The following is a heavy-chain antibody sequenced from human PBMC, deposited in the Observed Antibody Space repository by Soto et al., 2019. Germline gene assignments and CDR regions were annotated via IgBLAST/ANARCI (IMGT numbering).Heavy chain of an antibody. CDR1: GFTFSSYA. J-gene: IGHJ6*02. CDR3: ARDWYYYDRSGYYPGDYYYGMDV. V-gene: IGHV3-30-3*01. D-gene: IGHD3-22*01. Sequence: GGSLRLSCAASGFTFSSYAMHWVRQAPGKGLEWVAVISYDGSNKYYADSVKGRFTISRDNSKNTLYLQMNSLRAEDTAVYYCARDWYYYDRSGYYPGDYYYGMDVWGQGTTVTVSS. CDR2: ISYDGSNK.